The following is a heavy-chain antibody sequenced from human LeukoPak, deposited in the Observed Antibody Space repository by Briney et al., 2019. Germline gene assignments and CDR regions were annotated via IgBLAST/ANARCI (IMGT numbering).Heavy chain of an antibody. V-gene: IGHV3-66*01. J-gene: IGHJ4*02. Sequence: GGSLRLSCAVSGFTVSSNYMSWVRQAPGKGLEWVSIIYSGGSAYYADSVKGRFTISRDNSKNTLYLQMNSLRAEDTAVYYCARVGYTGTWYSSPPFDYWGQGTLVTVSS. D-gene: IGHD6-13*01. CDR2: IYSGGSA. CDR3: ARVGYTGTWYSSPPFDY. CDR1: GFTVSSNY.